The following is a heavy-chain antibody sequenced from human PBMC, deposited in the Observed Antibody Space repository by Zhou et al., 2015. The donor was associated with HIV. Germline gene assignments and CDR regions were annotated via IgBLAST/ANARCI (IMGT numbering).Heavy chain of an antibody. J-gene: IGHJ3*02. V-gene: IGHV1-18*01. D-gene: IGHD3-22*01. Sequence: QVQLVQSGAEVKKPGASVKVSCKASGYTFTSYGISWVRQAPGQGLEWMGWISAYNGNTNYAQKLQGRVTMTTDTSTSTAYMELRSLRSDDTAVYYCARDESGNYYDSSGYYHDAFDIWGQGTMVTVSS. CDR3: ARDESGNYYDSSGYYHDAFDI. CDR2: ISAYNGNT. CDR1: GYTFTSYG.